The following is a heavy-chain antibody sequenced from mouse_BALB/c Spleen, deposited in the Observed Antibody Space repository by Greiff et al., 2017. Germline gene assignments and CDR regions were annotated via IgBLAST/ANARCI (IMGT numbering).Heavy chain of an antibody. V-gene: IGHV2-6-7*01. CDR2: IWGDGST. J-gene: IGHJ1*01. D-gene: IGHD2-14*01. Sequence: VQGVESGPGLVAPSQSLSITCTVSGFSLTGYGVNWVRQPPGKGLEWLGMIWGDGSTDYNSALKSRLSISKDNSKSQVFLKMNSLQTDDTARYYCARAYYRYERGFDVWGAGTTVTVSS. CDR3: ARAYYRYERGFDV. CDR1: GFSLTGYG.